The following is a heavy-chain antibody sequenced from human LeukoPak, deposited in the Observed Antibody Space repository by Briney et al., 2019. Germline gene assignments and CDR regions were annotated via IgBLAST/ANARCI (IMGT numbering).Heavy chain of an antibody. Sequence: GESLKISCKGSGYNFDTYWIAWVRQMPGKGLECMGLIYPGDSDTRYSPSFQGQVTISADKSITTAYLQWSSLQASDTAIYYCARPGEISGSLYFDYWGQGTLVTVSS. CDR2: IYPGDSDT. V-gene: IGHV5-51*01. CDR3: ARPGEISGSLYFDY. J-gene: IGHJ4*02. D-gene: IGHD1-26*01. CDR1: GYNFDTYW.